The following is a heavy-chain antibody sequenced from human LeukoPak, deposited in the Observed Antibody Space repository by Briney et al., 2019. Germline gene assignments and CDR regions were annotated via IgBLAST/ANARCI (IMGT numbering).Heavy chain of an antibody. V-gene: IGHV4-39*01. D-gene: IGHD5-12*01. CDR3: ARHRRSGSGGSENAFEI. CDR1: GDSTSSSTYY. CDR2: IYDSGTT. Sequence: SETLSLTCTGSGDSTSSSTYYWHWIRQAPGKGLEWIGNIYDSGTTHYNPSLKSRVTISGDTSKNQFSLKLTSVTAADTAIYYCARHRRSGSGGSENAFEIWGQGTMVTVSS. J-gene: IGHJ3*02.